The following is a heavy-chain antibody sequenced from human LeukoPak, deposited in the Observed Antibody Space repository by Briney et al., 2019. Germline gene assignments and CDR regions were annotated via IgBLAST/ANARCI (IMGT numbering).Heavy chain of an antibody. CDR2: INPSGGST. CDR3: ARDPEANWAFFDH. V-gene: IGHV1-46*01. J-gene: IGHJ4*02. D-gene: IGHD7-27*01. CDR1: GYTFTGYY. Sequence: GASVKVSCKASGYTFTGYYIHWVRQAPGQGLEWMGVINPSGGSTTYAQNFKDRVTMTRDTSTSTVYMEVSSLRSADTALYYCARDPEANWAFFDHWGQGTLVTVSA.